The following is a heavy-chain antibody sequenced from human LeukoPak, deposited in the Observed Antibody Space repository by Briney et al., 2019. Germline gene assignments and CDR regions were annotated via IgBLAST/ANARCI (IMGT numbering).Heavy chain of an antibody. D-gene: IGHD1-14*01. J-gene: IGHJ4*02. CDR3: AKATGYLL. V-gene: IGHV3-53*01. Sequence: PGGSLRLSCAASGFTVSTTYMSWVRQAPGKGLEWVSIIYTGGSTYYAHSVKGRFTISRDNSENTLYLQMNSLRAEDTAVYYCAKATGYLLWGQGTLVTVSS. CDR2: IYTGGST. CDR1: GFTVSTTY.